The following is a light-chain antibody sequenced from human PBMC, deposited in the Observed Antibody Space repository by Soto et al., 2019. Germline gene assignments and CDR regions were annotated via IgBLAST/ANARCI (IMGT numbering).Light chain of an antibody. Sequence: IVLTQSPATLSLSPGERATLSCRASQSVSSYLAWYHQKPGQAPRLLIYDASNRATGIPARFSGSGSGTDFTLTISSLEPEDFAVYYCQQRSNWPRTFGPGTNLEIK. CDR2: DAS. J-gene: IGKJ2*01. V-gene: IGKV3-11*01. CDR3: QQRSNWPRT. CDR1: QSVSSY.